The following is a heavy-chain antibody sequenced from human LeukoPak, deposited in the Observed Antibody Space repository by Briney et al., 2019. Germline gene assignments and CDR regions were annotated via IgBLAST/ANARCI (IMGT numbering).Heavy chain of an antibody. CDR1: GSGFTVSSNY. V-gene: IGHV3-53*01. CDR2: IYTGGST. Sequence: GSLRLSCAASGSGFTVSSNYMSWVRQAPGKGLEWVSVIYTGGSTYYADSVKGRFTISRDNSKNTLYLQMNSLRAEDTAVYYCASSRFWSGFTVNYWGQGTLVTVSS. D-gene: IGHD3-3*01. CDR3: ASSRFWSGFTVNY. J-gene: IGHJ4*02.